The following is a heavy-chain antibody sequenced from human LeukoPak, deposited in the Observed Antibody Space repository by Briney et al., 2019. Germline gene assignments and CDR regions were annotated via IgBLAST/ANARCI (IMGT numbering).Heavy chain of an antibody. CDR1: GGSISSSSYY. J-gene: IGHJ5*02. CDR3: ARREGDRYSSGWYRERWFDP. V-gene: IGHV4-39*01. D-gene: IGHD6-19*01. CDR2: IYYSGST. Sequence: PSETLSLTCTVSGGSISSSSYYWGWIRQPPGKGLEWIGSIYYSGSTYYNPPLKSRVTISVDTSKNQFSLKLSSVTAADTAVYYCARREGDRYSSGWYRERWFDPWGQGTLVTVSS.